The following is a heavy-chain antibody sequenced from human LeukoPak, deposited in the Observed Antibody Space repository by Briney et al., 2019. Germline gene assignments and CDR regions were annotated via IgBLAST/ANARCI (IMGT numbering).Heavy chain of an antibody. D-gene: IGHD2-15*01. Sequence: SETLSLTCTVSGGSISSGSYYWSWIRQPPGKGLEWIGEINHSGSTNYNPSLKSRVTISVDTSKNQFSLKLSSVTAADTAVYYCARRRGRSYLAADGAFDIWGQGTMVTVSS. CDR1: GGSISSGSYY. CDR3: ARRRGRSYLAADGAFDI. J-gene: IGHJ3*02. V-gene: IGHV4-39*07. CDR2: INHSGST.